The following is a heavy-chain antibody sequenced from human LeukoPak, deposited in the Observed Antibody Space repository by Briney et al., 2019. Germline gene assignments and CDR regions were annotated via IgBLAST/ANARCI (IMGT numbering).Heavy chain of an antibody. CDR2: MNPNSGNT. Sequence: GASVKVSCEASGYTFTSYDINWVRQATGQGLEWMGWMNPNSGNTGYAQKFQGRVTITRNTSISTAYMELSSLKASDTAMYYCARVPVGASIDYWGQGTLVTVSS. V-gene: IGHV1-8*03. CDR3: ARVPVGASIDY. CDR1: GYTFTSYD. D-gene: IGHD1-26*01. J-gene: IGHJ4*02.